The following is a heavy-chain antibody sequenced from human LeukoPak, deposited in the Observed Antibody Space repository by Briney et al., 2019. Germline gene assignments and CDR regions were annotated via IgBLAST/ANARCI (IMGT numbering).Heavy chain of an antibody. D-gene: IGHD2-2*01. CDR1: GGTFSSYA. J-gene: IGHJ3*01. CDR2: IIPIFGTA. V-gene: IGHV1-69*13. CDR3: ARARNMLVLPVATGDVFNS. Sequence: GASVKVSCKASGGTFSSYAISWVRQAPGQGLEWMGGIIPIFGTANYAQKFQGRVTITADESTSTAYMELSSLRSEDTAVYYCARARNMLVLPVATGDVFNSWGQGKMVTVFS.